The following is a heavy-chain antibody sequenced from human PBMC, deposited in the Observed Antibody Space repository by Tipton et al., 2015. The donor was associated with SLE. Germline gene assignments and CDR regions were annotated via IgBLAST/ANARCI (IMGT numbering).Heavy chain of an antibody. CDR2: IYYSGNN. CDR3: ARELVKTRGWFDP. V-gene: IGHV4-39*07. J-gene: IGHJ5*02. Sequence: LRLSCTVSGGSISSSSYYWGWIRQPPGKGLEWTGSIYYSGNNYYNPALKGRVAMSIDTSKNQVSLRLNSVTAADTAVYYCARELVKTRGWFDPWCQGALVTVSS. CDR1: GGSISSSSYY. D-gene: IGHD3-16*02.